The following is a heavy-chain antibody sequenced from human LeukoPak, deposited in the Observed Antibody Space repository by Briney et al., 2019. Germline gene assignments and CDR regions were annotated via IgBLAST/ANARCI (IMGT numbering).Heavy chain of an antibody. J-gene: IGHJ4*02. CDR2: IYHSGST. CDR1: GYSISSGYY. D-gene: IGHD2-2*01. Sequence: SETLSLTCAVSGYSISSGYYWGWIRQPPGKGLEWIGSIYHSGSTYYNPSLKSRVTISVDTSKNQFSQKLSSVTAADTAVYYCARRYQLYYFDYWGQGTLVTVSS. V-gene: IGHV4-38-2*01. CDR3: ARRYQLYYFDY.